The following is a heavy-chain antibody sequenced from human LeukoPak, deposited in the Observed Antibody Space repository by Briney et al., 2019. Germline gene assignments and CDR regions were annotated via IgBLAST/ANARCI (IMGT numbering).Heavy chain of an antibody. D-gene: IGHD3-10*01. Sequence: GASVTVSCTASGYTFTGYYMHWVRQAPGQGLEWMGRINPNSGGTNYAQKFQGRVTMTRDTSISTAYMELSRLRSDDTAVYYCARVKYGSGSQTFDYWGQGTLVTVSS. V-gene: IGHV1-2*06. J-gene: IGHJ4*02. CDR3: ARVKYGSGSQTFDY. CDR2: INPNSGGT. CDR1: GYTFTGYY.